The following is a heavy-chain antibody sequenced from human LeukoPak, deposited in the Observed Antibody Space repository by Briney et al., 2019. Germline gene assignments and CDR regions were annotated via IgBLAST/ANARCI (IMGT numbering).Heavy chain of an antibody. CDR3: AKGGAMVRGVMLLDY. V-gene: IGHV3-23*01. CDR2: ISGRGAST. Sequence: PGGSLRLSCAVSGFSFSSYAMSWVRQAPGKGLEWVSAISGRGASTYYADSVKGRFTISRDNSKDTLYLQMNSLRAEDTAVYYCAKGGAMVRGVMLLDYWGRGTLVTVSS. J-gene: IGHJ2*01. CDR1: GFSFSSYA. D-gene: IGHD3-10*01.